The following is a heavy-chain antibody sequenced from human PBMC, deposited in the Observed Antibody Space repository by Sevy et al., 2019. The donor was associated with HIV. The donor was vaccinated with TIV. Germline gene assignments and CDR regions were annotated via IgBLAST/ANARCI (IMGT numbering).Heavy chain of an antibody. D-gene: IGHD2-15*01. CDR3: ARDRTYCSGGSCYFDY. CDR1: DGSVSSGSYY. Sequence: SDTLSLTCTVSDGSVSSGSYYWSWIRQPPGKGLEWIGYIYYSGSTNYNPSLKSRVTISVDTSKNQFSLKLSSVTAADTAVYYCARDRTYCSGGSCYFDYWGQGTLVTVSS. J-gene: IGHJ4*02. V-gene: IGHV4-61*01. CDR2: IYYSGST.